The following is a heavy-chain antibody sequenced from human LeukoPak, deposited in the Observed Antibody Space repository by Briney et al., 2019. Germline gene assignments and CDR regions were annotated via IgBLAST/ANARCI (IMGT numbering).Heavy chain of an antibody. CDR3: ARRVRTYYYYGMDV. V-gene: IGHV1-8*01. Sequence: ASVTVSCKASGYTFTSYDINWVRQATGKGLEGMGWMNPNRGNTGYAQKFQGRVTMTRNTSISTAYMELSSLRSEDTAVYYCARRVRTYYYYGMDVWGQGTTVTVSS. CDR1: GYTFTSYD. D-gene: IGHD3-10*02. CDR2: MNPNRGNT. J-gene: IGHJ6*02.